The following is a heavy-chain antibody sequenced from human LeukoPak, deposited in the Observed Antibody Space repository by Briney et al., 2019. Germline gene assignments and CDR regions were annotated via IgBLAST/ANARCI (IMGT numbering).Heavy chain of an antibody. CDR1: GGSISSYY. Sequence: PSETLSLTCTVSGGSISSYYWSWIRQPPGKGLECIGYIYYSGSTNYNPSLKSRVTISVDTSKNQFSLKLRSVTAADTAVYYCATGDYGDSLDYWRQGTLVTVSS. CDR3: ATGDYGDSLDY. D-gene: IGHD4-17*01. V-gene: IGHV4-59*01. J-gene: IGHJ4*02. CDR2: IYYSGST.